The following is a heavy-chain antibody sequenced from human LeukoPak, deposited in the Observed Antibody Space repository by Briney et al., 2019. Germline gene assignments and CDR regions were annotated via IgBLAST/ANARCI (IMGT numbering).Heavy chain of an antibody. Sequence: SETLSLICTVSGASISSYYWSWIRQPAGKGLEWIGRIYTSGSTNYNPSLKSRVTMSADTSKNQFSLKLSSVTAADTAVYFCASGAVVDAFDIWGQGTMVTVSS. CDR3: ASGAVVDAFDI. CDR2: IYTSGST. V-gene: IGHV4-4*07. CDR1: GASISSYY. J-gene: IGHJ3*02. D-gene: IGHD4-23*01.